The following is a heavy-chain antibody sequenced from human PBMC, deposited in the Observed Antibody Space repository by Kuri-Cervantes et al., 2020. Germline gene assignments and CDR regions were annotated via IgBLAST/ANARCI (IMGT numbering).Heavy chain of an antibody. Sequence: ASVKVSCKASGYTFTSYDINWVRQATGQGLEWMGWMNPNSGNTNYAQKLRGRVTMTTDTSTSTAYVELRSLRSDDTAVYYCARETTCGGDCYLFDYWGQGTLVTVSS. CDR2: MNPNSGNT. D-gene: IGHD2-21*01. CDR3: ARETTCGGDCYLFDY. V-gene: IGHV1-18*01. J-gene: IGHJ4*02. CDR1: GYTFTSYD.